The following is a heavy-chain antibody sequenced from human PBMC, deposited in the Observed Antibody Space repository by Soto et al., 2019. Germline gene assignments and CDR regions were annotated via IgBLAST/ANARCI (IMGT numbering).Heavy chain of an antibody. J-gene: IGHJ5*02. CDR2: IYQSGVT. V-gene: IGHV4-30-2*01. CDR1: GDSYSISTYS. Sequence: SETLSLTCNMSGDSYSISTYSWSWIRQPPGKALQWIGFIYQSGVTSYNPSLASRVSISLDRSNNQCSLKLKSVTAADTAVYFCAGMPYTSGLRFDPWGPGTLVT. D-gene: IGHD6-19*01. CDR3: AGMPYTSGLRFDP.